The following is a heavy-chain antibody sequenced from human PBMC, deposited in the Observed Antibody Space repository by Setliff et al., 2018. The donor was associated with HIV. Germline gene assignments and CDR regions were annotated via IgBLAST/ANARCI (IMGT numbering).Heavy chain of an antibody. CDR2: ISGSGGTT. CDR3: ARAKVTAAWGYYFDY. V-gene: IGHV3-23*01. CDR1: GFTFSSYA. D-gene: IGHD6-13*01. Sequence: GGSLRLSCAASGFTFSSYAMSWVRQAPGKGLEWVSVISGSGGTTYYADSVKGRFTISRDNSKNTVFLQMNSLRGEDTAVYYCARAKVTAAWGYYFDYWGQGMLVTVSS. J-gene: IGHJ4*02.